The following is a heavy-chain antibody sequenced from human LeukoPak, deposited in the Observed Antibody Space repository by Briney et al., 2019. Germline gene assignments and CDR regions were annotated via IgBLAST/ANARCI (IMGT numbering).Heavy chain of an antibody. CDR1: GGSISSSSYY. D-gene: IGHD2-2*01. Sequence: PSETLSLTCTVSGGSISSSSYYWGWIRQPPGKGLEWIGSIYYSGSTYYNPSLKSRVTISVDTSKNQFSLKLSSVTAADTAVYYCARRALPQPNWFDPWGQGTLVTVSS. CDR2: IYYSGST. CDR3: ARRALPQPNWFDP. V-gene: IGHV4-39*01. J-gene: IGHJ5*02.